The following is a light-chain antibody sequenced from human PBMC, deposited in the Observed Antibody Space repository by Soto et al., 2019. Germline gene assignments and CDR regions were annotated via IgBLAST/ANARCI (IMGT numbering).Light chain of an antibody. CDR3: QQYNNWPPRP. CDR2: GAS. CDR1: QSISNH. V-gene: IGKV3-15*01. J-gene: IGKJ2*01. Sequence: EIVMTQSPVTLSVSPGERATLSCRASQSISNHLAWYQQKPGQAPRLLIYGASTRATGIPARFSGSGSGTEFTLTISSLQSEDFAVYYCQQYNNWPPRPFGQGTKLEIK.